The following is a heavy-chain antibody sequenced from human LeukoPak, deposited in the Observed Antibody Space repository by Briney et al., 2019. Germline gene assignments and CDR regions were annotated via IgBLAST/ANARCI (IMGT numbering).Heavy chain of an antibody. CDR3: AKDGYCSSTSCYTLLDY. CDR1: GFTFSSYA. D-gene: IGHD2-2*02. J-gene: IGHJ4*02. CDR2: ISGSGYST. Sequence: GGSLRLSCAASGFTFSSYAMSWVRQAPGKGLEWVSGISGSGYSTYYADSVKGRFTISRDNSKNTLYLQMNSLRAEDTAVYYCAKDGYCSSTSCYTLLDYWGQGTLVIVSS. V-gene: IGHV3-23*01.